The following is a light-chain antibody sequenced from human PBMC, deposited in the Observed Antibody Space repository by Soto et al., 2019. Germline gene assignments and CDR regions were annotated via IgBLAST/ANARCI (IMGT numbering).Light chain of an antibody. CDR2: AAS. CDR1: QGISNS. J-gene: IGKJ1*01. Sequence: DIQMTQSPSSLSASVGARVTITCRASQGISNSLAWYQQKPGKVPKVLIYAASTLQSGVPSRFSGSGSGTDGTITISSLQPEDVETYDGQNYNSDPKTFGQGTKVDIK. V-gene: IGKV1-27*01. CDR3: QNYNSDPKT.